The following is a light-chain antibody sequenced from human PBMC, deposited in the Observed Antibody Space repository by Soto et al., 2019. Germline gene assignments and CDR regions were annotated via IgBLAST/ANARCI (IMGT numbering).Light chain of an antibody. CDR1: SSDVGGYNY. V-gene: IGLV2-8*01. CDR2: EVN. J-gene: IGLJ1*01. Sequence: QSALTQPPSASGSPGQSVAISCTGTSSDVGGYNYVSWYQQHPGKPPKLMIYEVNQPPSGVPDRFSGSKSGITASLTVSGLQAEDESDYYCSSYAVSSNVFGTGTKLTVL. CDR3: SSYAVSSNV.